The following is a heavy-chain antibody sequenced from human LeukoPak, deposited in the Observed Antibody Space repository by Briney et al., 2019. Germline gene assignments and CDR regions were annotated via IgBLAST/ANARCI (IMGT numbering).Heavy chain of an antibody. Sequence: PGGSLRLSCAASGFTFSSYSMNWVRQAPGKGLEWVSSISSSSSYIYYADSVKGRFTISRDDAKNSLYLQMNSLRAEDTAVYYCARTPAAMATYYYYMDVWGKGTTVTVSS. J-gene: IGHJ6*03. V-gene: IGHV3-21*01. CDR2: ISSSSSYI. CDR1: GFTFSSYS. CDR3: ARTPAAMATYYYYMDV. D-gene: IGHD5-18*01.